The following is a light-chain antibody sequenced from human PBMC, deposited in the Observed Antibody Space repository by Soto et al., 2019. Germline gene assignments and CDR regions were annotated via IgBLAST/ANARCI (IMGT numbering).Light chain of an antibody. CDR2: GAS. CDR1: QNVDSN. J-gene: IGKJ1*01. CDR3: QQYNNWPPWT. V-gene: IGKV3-15*01. Sequence: PGTLSLSPGERATLSCRASQNVDSNYLAWYQQKPGQPPRLLIYGASTRATGIPARFSGSGSGTEFTLTISGLQSEDFAVYYCQQYNNWPPWTFGQGTKVDIK.